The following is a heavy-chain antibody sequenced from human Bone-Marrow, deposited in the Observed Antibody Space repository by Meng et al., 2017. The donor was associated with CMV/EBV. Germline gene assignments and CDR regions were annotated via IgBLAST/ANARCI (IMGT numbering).Heavy chain of an antibody. D-gene: IGHD2-2*02. CDR2: IIPIFGTA. Sequence: SVKVSCKASGGTFSSYAISWVRQAPGHGLEWMGGIIPIFGTANYAQKFQGRVTITTDESTSTAYMELSSLRSEDPAVYYCASWGQYCRSTSCYKGFYYYGMDVWGQGTTVTVSS. J-gene: IGHJ6*01. CDR3: ASWGQYCRSTSCYKGFYYYGMDV. CDR1: GGTFSSYA. V-gene: IGHV1-69*05.